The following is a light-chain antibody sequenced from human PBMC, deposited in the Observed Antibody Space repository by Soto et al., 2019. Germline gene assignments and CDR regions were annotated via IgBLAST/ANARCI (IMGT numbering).Light chain of an antibody. CDR1: QSISTW. CDR2: AAS. CDR3: QQYNDYIT. V-gene: IGKV1-5*01. Sequence: DTQMTQSPSTLSASIGDRVTITCRASQSISTWLAWYRQKPGKAPKLLIYAASTLENGVPTRLSGTGSETEFTLTVSSLHPDDSATYYCQQYNDYITFGQGTRLEIK. J-gene: IGKJ5*01.